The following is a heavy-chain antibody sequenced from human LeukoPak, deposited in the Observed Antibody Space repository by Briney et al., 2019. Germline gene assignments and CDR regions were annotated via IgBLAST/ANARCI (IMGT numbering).Heavy chain of an antibody. CDR3: ARLGWLYGSGSMNWFDL. J-gene: IGHJ5*02. Sequence: TASETLSLTCSVSGGSISSSSYYWGWIRQPPGKGLEWIGTIYYNGDTYYNPSLKSRVTVSIDTSKNQFSLELSSVTVAGTAVYYCARLGWLYGSGSMNWFDLWGQGTLVTVSS. CDR2: IYYNGDT. V-gene: IGHV4-39*07. CDR1: GGSISSSSYY. D-gene: IGHD3-10*01.